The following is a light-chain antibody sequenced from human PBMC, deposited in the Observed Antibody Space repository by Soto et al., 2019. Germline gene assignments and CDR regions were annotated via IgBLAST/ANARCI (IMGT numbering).Light chain of an antibody. CDR3: QQSYSTTWT. Sequence: DIQMTQSPSSLSASVGDRVTITCRASQGISTYLNWYQQKPRKAPKLLIYAASSLQSGVPSRFSGSGSETDFTLTISSLQPEPSETYSCQQSYSTTWTFGQGTKVDIK. CDR2: AAS. V-gene: IGKV1-39*01. J-gene: IGKJ1*01. CDR1: QGISTY.